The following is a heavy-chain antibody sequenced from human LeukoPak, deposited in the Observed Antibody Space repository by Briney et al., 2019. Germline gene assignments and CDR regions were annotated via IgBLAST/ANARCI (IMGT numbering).Heavy chain of an antibody. CDR2: ISGSGGST. CDR1: GFTFSSYA. J-gene: IGHJ4*02. V-gene: IGHV3-23*01. D-gene: IGHD3-10*01. Sequence: GGSLRLSCAASGFTFSSYAMSWVRQAPGKGLEWVSAISGSGGSTYYADSVKGRFTISRDNSKNTLYLQMNSLRAEDTAVYYCAKARIQYGSDQYYFDYWGQGTLVTVSS. CDR3: AKARIQYGSDQYYFDY.